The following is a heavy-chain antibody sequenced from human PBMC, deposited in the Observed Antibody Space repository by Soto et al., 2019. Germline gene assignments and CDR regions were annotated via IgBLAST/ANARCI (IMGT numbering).Heavy chain of an antibody. CDR3: VREGRSAAYFDS. V-gene: IGHV4-61*01. CDR2: IYYTGGT. D-gene: IGHD3-10*01. CDR1: GGSVTSGSYY. J-gene: IGHJ4*02. Sequence: PSETLSLTCTVSGGSVTSGSYYWSWIRQPPGRGLEWIGYIYYTGGTNYNPSLKSRVTMSLDTSKNQFSLKLNSVTAADTAVYYCVREGRSAAYFDSWGQGALVTVSS.